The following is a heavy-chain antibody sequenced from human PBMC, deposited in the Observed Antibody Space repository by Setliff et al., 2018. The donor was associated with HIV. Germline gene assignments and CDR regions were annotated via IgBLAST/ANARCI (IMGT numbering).Heavy chain of an antibody. CDR3: ASTKVTPHGRYFQH. CDR1: GGSISSGFYY. J-gene: IGHJ1*01. Sequence: PSETLSLTCTVSGGSISSGFYYWNWIRQHPGKGLEWIGYIYYSGSTYYNPSLKSRVTISADTSKNQFSLKLSSVTAADTAVYYCASTKVTPHGRYFQHWGQGTLVTVSS. D-gene: IGHD4-4*01. CDR2: IYYSGST. V-gene: IGHV4-31*03.